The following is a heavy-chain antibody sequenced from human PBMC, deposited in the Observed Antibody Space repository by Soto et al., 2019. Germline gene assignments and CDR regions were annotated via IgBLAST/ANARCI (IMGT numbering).Heavy chain of an antibody. V-gene: IGHV1-8*01. Sequence: QVQLVQSGAEVKKPGASVKVSCKGSGYTFTSYHINWVRQATGQGLEWMGWMNPNSGNTGYAQTLQGRFTMTWDTSISTAHMELSSLRFEDTAMYYCARGHISSTKNWLDPWGQGTLVTVSS. CDR3: ARGHISSTKNWLDP. D-gene: IGHD6-6*01. J-gene: IGHJ5*02. CDR2: MNPNSGNT. CDR1: GYTFTSYH.